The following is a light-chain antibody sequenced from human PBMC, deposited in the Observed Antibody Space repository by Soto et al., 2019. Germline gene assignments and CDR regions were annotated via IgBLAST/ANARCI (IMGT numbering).Light chain of an antibody. CDR3: QQRSNWPSIT. V-gene: IGKV3-11*01. J-gene: IGKJ5*01. CDR2: GAS. CDR1: QSVSID. Sequence: EVVLTQSPATLSLAPGERATLSCRASQSVSIDLAWYQQTPGQAPRLLIYGASTRATGIPARFSGSGSGTDFTLTISSLEPEDFAVYYCQQRSNWPSITFGQGTRLENK.